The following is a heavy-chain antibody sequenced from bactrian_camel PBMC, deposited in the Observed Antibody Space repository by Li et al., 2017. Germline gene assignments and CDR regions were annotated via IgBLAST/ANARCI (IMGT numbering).Heavy chain of an antibody. D-gene: IGHD5*01. CDR1: GLTYPTYS. V-gene: IGHV3S55*01. CDR2: LNTDGQT. J-gene: IGHJ4*01. CDR3: AADPSRELWVGYPPYKY. Sequence: HVQLVESGGGSVQARGSLRLSCAASGLTYPTYSWGWFRQAPGKEREGVAALNTDGQTIYAVSVKGRFTTSKDNAKNTLYLQMNSLKPEDSAVYYCAADPSRELWVGYPPYKYWGQGTQVTVS.